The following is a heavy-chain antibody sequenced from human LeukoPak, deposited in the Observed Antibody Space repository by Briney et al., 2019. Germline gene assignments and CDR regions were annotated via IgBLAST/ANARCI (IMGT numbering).Heavy chain of an antibody. V-gene: IGHV3-30*14. CDR3: ATSHSGSYWSFTY. CDR1: GFTFSNYA. CDR2: ISYDGINK. D-gene: IGHD1-26*01. J-gene: IGHJ4*02. Sequence: GGSLRLSCAASGFTFSNYAIHWVRQAPGKGLEWVAVISYDGINKYYADSVKGRFTISRDNSKNTLYLQMNSLRAEDTAVYYCATSHSGSYWSFTYWGQGTLVTVSS.